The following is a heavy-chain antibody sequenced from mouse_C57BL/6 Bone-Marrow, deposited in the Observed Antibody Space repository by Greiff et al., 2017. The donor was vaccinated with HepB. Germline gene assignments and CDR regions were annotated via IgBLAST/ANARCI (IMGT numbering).Heavy chain of an antibody. V-gene: IGHV1-31*01. Sequence: VQLKESGPELVKPGASVKISCKASGYSFTGYYMHWVKQSHGNILDWIGYIYPYNGVSSYNQKFKGKATLTVDKSSSTAYMELRSLTSEDSAVYYCARGGITTVVAPFDYWGQGTTLTVSS. D-gene: IGHD1-1*01. CDR2: IYPYNGVS. CDR1: GYSFTGYY. J-gene: IGHJ2*01. CDR3: ARGGITTVVAPFDY.